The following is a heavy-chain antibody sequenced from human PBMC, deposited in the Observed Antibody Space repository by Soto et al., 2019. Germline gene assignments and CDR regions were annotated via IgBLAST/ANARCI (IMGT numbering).Heavy chain of an antibody. CDR1: GGTFSSYT. V-gene: IGHV1-69*08. D-gene: IGHD4-17*01. J-gene: IGHJ5*02. Sequence: QVQLVQSGAEVKKPGYSVKVSCKASGGTFSSYTISWVRQAPGQGLEWMGRIIPILGIANYAQKFHGRVTITSDKATITAYMELSILRSEDTAVYYCARDGLTTTVTTPNWFDPWGQGTLVTVSS. CDR2: IIPILGIA. CDR3: ARDGLTTTVTTPNWFDP.